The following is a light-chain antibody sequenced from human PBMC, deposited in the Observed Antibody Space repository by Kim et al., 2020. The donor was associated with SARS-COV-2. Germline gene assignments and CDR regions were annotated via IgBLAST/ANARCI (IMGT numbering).Light chain of an antibody. CDR2: EDN. CDR3: QSYDSSNHMV. J-gene: IGLJ2*01. CDR1: SGSIASNY. V-gene: IGLV6-57*04. Sequence: NFMLTQPHSVSESPGKMVTISCTRSSGSIASNYVQWYQQRPGSAPTTVIYEDNQRPSGVPDRFSGSIDSSSNSASLTISGLKTEDEADYYCQSYDSSNHMVFGGGTKLTVL.